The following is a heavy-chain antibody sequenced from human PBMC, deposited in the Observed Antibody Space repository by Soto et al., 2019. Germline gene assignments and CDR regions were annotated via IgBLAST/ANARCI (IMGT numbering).Heavy chain of an antibody. J-gene: IGHJ4*02. CDR3: ARGARGGSGWPD. Sequence: QVQLQQWGAGLLKPSETLSLTCAVYGGSFSGYYWSWIRQPPGKGLEWIGEINHSGSTNYNPSLKCRATISVDTSKNQFSLKLSSVTAADTAVYYCARGARGGSGWPDWGQGTLVTVSS. CDR2: INHSGST. D-gene: IGHD6-19*01. CDR1: GGSFSGYY. V-gene: IGHV4-34*01.